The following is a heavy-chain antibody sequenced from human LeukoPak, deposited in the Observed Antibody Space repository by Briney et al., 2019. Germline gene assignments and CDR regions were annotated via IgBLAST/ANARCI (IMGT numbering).Heavy chain of an antibody. Sequence: ASVKVSCKASGYTFTGYYMHWVRQAPGQGLEWMGRINPNSGGTNYAQKFQGRVTMIGDTSISTAYMELSRLRSDDTAVYYCARDLDGYCSGGSCRYWGQGTLVTVSS. J-gene: IGHJ4*02. D-gene: IGHD2-15*01. CDR3: ARDLDGYCSGGSCRY. CDR1: GYTFTGYY. V-gene: IGHV1-2*06. CDR2: INPNSGGT.